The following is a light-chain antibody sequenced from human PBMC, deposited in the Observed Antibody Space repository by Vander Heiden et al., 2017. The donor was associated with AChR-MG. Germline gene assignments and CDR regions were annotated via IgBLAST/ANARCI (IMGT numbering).Light chain of an antibody. J-gene: IGKJ3*01. V-gene: IGKV3-20*01. CDR2: GAS. Sequence: ESVLTQSPGPRPLSPGARSTRSCRASQSVSSSYLAWYQQKPGQAPRLLIYGASSRATGIPDRFSGSGSGTDFTLTISRLEPEDFAVYYCQQYGSSLFTFGPGTKVDIK. CDR3: QQYGSSLFT. CDR1: QSVSSSY.